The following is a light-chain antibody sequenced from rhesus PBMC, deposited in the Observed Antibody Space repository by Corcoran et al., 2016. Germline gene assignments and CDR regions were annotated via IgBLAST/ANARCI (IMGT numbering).Light chain of an antibody. CDR1: QRVSSY. V-gene: IGKV3S9*01. CDR2: GAS. Sequence: EIVMTQSPATLSLSPGERATLSCRASQRVSSYVAWYQQKPEQAPRLLIYGASSRATGIPDRFSGSGSWSDFTLIISSLEPEDVGVYYCQQYNNWNSFGQGTKVEIK. CDR3: QQYNNWNS. J-gene: IGKJ2*01.